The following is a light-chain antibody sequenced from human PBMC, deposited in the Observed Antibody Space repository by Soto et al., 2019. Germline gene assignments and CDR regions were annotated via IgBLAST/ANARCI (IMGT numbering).Light chain of an antibody. J-gene: IGKJ1*01. CDR3: QQYGSSPRT. CDR1: QGISSY. V-gene: IGKV1-9*01. Sequence: IQLTQSPSSLSASVGDRVTITCRASQGISSYLAWYQQKPGKAPKLLIYAASTLQSGVPSRFSGSGSGTDFTLTISSLQPEDFAVYYCQQYGSSPRTFGQGTTVDI. CDR2: AAS.